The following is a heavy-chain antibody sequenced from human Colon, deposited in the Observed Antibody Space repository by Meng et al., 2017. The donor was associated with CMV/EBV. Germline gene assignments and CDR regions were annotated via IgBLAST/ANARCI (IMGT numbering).Heavy chain of an antibody. J-gene: IGHJ6*02. CDR2: IYPGDSDT. D-gene: IGHD1/OR15-1a*01. CDR3: ARRMEQRHYYYYYGMDV. V-gene: IGHV5-51*01. CDR1: GYSFTSYW. Sequence: GGSLRLSCKGSGYSFTSYWIGWVRQMPGKGLEWMGIIYPGDSDTGYSPSFQGQVTISADKSISTAYLQWSSLKASDTAMYYCARRMEQRHYYYYYGMDVWGQGTTVTVSS.